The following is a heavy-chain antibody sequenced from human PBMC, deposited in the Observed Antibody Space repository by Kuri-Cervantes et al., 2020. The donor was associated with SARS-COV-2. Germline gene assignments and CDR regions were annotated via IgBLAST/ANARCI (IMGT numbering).Heavy chain of an antibody. CDR1: GFTFSSYS. D-gene: IGHD4-11*01. CDR3: ARDMGDVYYSNPPRVFDY. Sequence: GGSLRLSCAASGFTFSSYSMNWVRQAPGKGLEWVSSISSSSSDIYYADSVKGRFTISRDNAKNSLYLQMNSLRAEDTAVYYCARDMGDVYYSNPPRVFDYWGQGTLVTVST. V-gene: IGHV3-21*01. CDR2: ISSSSSDI. J-gene: IGHJ4*02.